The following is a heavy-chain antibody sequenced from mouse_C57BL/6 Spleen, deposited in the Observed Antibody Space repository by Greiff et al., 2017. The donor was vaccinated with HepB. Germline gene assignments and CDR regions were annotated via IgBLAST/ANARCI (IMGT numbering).Heavy chain of an antibody. D-gene: IGHD4-1*01. Sequence: VKQRTGQGLEWIGEIYPRSGNTYYNEKFKGKATLTADKSSSTAYMELRSLTSEDSAVYFCARSLGYFDYWGQGTTLTVSS. CDR3: ARSLGYFDY. J-gene: IGHJ2*01. CDR2: IYPRSGNT. V-gene: IGHV1-81*01.